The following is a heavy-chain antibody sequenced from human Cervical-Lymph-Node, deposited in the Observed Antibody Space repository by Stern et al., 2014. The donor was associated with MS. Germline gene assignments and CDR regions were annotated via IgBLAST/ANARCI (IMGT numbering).Heavy chain of an antibody. CDR3: ARGRGIALRPDY. CDR1: GYSLTNTW. V-gene: IGHV5-51*01. CDR2: IYQGDSET. D-gene: IGHD6-13*01. Sequence: VQLVQSGAEFKQPGESLRLSCKGSGYSLTNTWIGLVRQLPGNFLECIGIIYQGDSETRYSPSFKGKVTITADKSTNTADLQWSSLKAADTAMYYCARGRGIALRPDYWGQGTLVTVSS. J-gene: IGHJ4*02.